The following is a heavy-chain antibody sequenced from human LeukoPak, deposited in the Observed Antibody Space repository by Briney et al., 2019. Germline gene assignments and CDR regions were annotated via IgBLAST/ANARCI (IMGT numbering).Heavy chain of an antibody. CDR2: IYSSGST. CDR3: ASRIATAGSVDD. D-gene: IGHD6-13*01. CDR1: WFTVSSNY. Sequence: GGSLRLSCAAYWFTVSSNYMSWVRQAPGKGLEWVSVIYSSGSTYYADSVKGRFTISRDNSKNTLHLQMNSLRAEDTAVYYCASRIATAGSVDDWGQGTLVTVSS. V-gene: IGHV3-53*01. J-gene: IGHJ4*02.